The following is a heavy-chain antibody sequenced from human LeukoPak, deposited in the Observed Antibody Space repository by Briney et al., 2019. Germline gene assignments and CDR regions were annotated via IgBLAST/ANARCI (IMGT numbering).Heavy chain of an antibody. Sequence: PSETLSLTCAVYGGSFSGYYWSWIRQPPGKGLEWIGEINHSGSTNYNPSLKSRVTISVDTSKNQFSLKLSSVTAADTAVYYCARGRGIVAQGLRPFDYWGQGTLVTVSS. V-gene: IGHV4-34*01. D-gene: IGHD5-12*01. CDR2: INHSGST. CDR3: ARGRGIVAQGLRPFDY. J-gene: IGHJ4*02. CDR1: GGSFSGYY.